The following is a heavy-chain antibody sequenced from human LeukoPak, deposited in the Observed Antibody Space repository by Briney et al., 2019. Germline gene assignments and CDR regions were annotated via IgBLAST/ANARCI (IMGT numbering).Heavy chain of an antibody. CDR3: AKDGGLWVSAHWGDS. Sequence: GGSLRLSCAASGFTFSSYTMSWVRQAPGKGLEWVSTITTSDGNTYYADSVKGRFTVSRDNSKNTLFMQMNSLRAEDTAVYYCAKDGGLWVSAHWGDSWGRGTLVTVSS. V-gene: IGHV3-23*01. D-gene: IGHD7-27*01. CDR1: GFTFSSYT. CDR2: ITTSDGNT. J-gene: IGHJ4*02.